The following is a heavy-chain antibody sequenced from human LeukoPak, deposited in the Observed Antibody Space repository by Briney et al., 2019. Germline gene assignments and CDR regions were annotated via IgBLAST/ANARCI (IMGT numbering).Heavy chain of an antibody. CDR2: IYTSGCT. V-gene: IGHV4-61*02. CDR1: GGSISSGSYY. Sequence: SQTLSLTCTVSGGSISSGSYYWSWIRQPAGKGLEWIGRIYTSGCTNYNPSLKSRVTISVDTSKNQFSLKLSSVTAADTAVYYCARDFTIFGVVTSFDPWGQGTLVTVSS. CDR3: ARDFTIFGVVTSFDP. D-gene: IGHD3-3*01. J-gene: IGHJ5*02.